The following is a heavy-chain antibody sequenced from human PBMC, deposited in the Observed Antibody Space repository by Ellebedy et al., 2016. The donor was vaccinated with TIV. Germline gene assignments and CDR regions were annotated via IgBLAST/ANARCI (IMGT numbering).Heavy chain of an antibody. Sequence: SETLSLXXTVSGGSISSGGYYWSWIRQHPGKGLEWIGYIYYSGSTYYNPSLKSRVTISVDTSKNQFSLKLSSVTAADTAVYYCARDLRVVGATWDYGMDVWGQGTTVTVSS. D-gene: IGHD1-26*01. CDR2: IYYSGST. V-gene: IGHV4-61*08. J-gene: IGHJ6*02. CDR3: ARDLRVVGATWDYGMDV. CDR1: GGSISSGGYY.